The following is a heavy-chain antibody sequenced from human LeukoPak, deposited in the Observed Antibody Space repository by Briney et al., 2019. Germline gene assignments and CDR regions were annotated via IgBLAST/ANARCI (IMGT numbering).Heavy chain of an antibody. CDR2: IKQDGSEK. V-gene: IGHV3-7*01. D-gene: IGHD5-24*01. CDR3: ARDNRNYMFDY. CDR1: GFTFSSYW. J-gene: IGHJ4*02. Sequence: GGSLRLSCAASGFTFSSYWMSWVRQAPGKGLEWVANIKQDGSEKYYVDSVKGRFTISRDNAKNTLYLQMNSLRAEDTAVYYCARDNRNYMFDYWGQGILVTVSS.